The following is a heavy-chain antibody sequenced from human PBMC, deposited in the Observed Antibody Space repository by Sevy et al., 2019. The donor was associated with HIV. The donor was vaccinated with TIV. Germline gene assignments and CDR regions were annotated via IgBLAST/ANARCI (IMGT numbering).Heavy chain of an antibody. CDR2: IKQDGSEK. CDR1: GFTFSSYW. D-gene: IGHD5-18*01. J-gene: IGHJ4*02. CDR3: ASLPGSYGYKAQDY. Sequence: GGSLRLSCAASGFTFSSYWMSWVRQAPGKGLEWVDNIKQDGSEKYYVDSVKGRFTISRDNAKNSLYLQMNSLRAEDTAVYYCASLPGSYGYKAQDYWGQGTLVTVSS. V-gene: IGHV3-7*03.